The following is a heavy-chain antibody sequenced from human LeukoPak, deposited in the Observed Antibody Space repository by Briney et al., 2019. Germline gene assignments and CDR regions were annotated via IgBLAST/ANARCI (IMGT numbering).Heavy chain of an antibody. CDR2: IYHSGST. V-gene: IGHV4-4*02. CDR1: GGSITSSNW. CDR3: ARVYCSSSSCYYFDY. J-gene: IGHJ4*02. Sequence: SETLSLTCAVSGGSITSSNWWTWVRQPPGKGLEWIGEIYHSGSTNYNPSLQSRVTMSVDKSKNLFSLKLSSVTAADTAMYYCARVYCSSSSCYYFDYWGQGTLVTVSS. D-gene: IGHD2-2*01.